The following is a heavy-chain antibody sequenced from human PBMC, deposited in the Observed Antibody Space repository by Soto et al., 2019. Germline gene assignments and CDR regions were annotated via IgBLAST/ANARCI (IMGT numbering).Heavy chain of an antibody. Sequence: SETLSLTCTVSGGSISSYYWSWIRQPPGKGLEWIGYIYYSGSTNYNPSLKSRVTISVDTSKNQFSLKLSSVTAADTAVYYCARDYCSSTSCEKGGDWFDPWGQGTLVTVSS. J-gene: IGHJ5*02. CDR1: GGSISSYY. V-gene: IGHV4-59*01. CDR2: IYYSGST. CDR3: ARDYCSSTSCEKGGDWFDP. D-gene: IGHD2-2*01.